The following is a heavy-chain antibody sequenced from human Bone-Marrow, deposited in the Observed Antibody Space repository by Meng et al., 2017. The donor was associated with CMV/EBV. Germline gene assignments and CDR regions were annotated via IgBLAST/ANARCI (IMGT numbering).Heavy chain of an antibody. CDR1: GYNFTNSW. V-gene: IGHV5-51*01. J-gene: IGHJ5*02. D-gene: IGHD3-16*02. Sequence: GESLKISCKGLGYNFTNSWIGWVRQMPGKGPEWLGIIYPGDSDTRYSPSFQGQVTISVDKSINTAYLQWSSLRASDTAMYYCARHAEARYTSVGVFDPWGQGTLVTVSS. CDR2: IYPGDSDT. CDR3: ARHAEARYTSVGVFDP.